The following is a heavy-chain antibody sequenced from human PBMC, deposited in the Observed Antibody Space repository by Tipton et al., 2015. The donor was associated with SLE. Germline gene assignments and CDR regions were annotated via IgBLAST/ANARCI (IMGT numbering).Heavy chain of an antibody. CDR1: GGSFSDNY. D-gene: IGHD3-9*01. Sequence: TLSLTCAVYGGSFSDNYWSWIRQPPGKGLEWIGYIYYSGSTNYNPSLKSRVTISVDTSKNQFSLKLSSVTAADTAVYYCARGNFLTGYWMDVWGKGTTVTVSS. CDR3: ARGNFLTGYWMDV. CDR2: IYYSGST. V-gene: IGHV4-59*12. J-gene: IGHJ6*04.